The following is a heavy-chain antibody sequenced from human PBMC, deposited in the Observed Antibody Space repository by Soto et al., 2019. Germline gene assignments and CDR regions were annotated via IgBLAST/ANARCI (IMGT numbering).Heavy chain of an antibody. D-gene: IGHD6-13*01. CDR2: ISGSGGST. V-gene: IGHV3-23*01. J-gene: IGHJ4*02. CDR3: EKPPRSWYLFYFDY. Sequence: EVQLLESGGGLVQPGGSLRLSCAASGFTFSSSAMSWVRQAPGKGLEWVSAISGSGGSTYYADSVKGRFTISRDNSKITLYLQMNSLRAEDTAVYYCEKPPRSWYLFYFDYWGQGTLVTVSS. CDR1: GFTFSSSA.